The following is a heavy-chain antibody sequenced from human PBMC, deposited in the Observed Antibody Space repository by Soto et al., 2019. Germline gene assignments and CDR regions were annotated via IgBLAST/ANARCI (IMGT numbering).Heavy chain of an antibody. Sequence: QVQPVESGGGLVKPGGSLRLSCAASGFTFRDYYMAWIRQAPGKGLEWISYISGSTTGIYYADSVKGRFTISRDNAETTLYLQLSGLRAEDTAVYYCARVAAVGIYYFDYRGQGTLVTVSS. CDR3: ARVAAVGIYYFDY. D-gene: IGHD6-13*01. CDR1: GFTFRDYY. CDR2: ISGSTTGI. J-gene: IGHJ4*02. V-gene: IGHV3-11*01.